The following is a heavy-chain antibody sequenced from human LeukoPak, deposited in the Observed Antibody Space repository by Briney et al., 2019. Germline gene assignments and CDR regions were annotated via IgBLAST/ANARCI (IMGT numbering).Heavy chain of an antibody. V-gene: IGHV1-2*02. CDR2: IKPNSGDT. Sequence: ASVKVSCKASGYSFADYYMHWVRQAPGQGLEWMGWIKPNSGDTRSAQKFQGRVTMTRDKSISTAYMELSSLRYDDTAVYYCATNIFVRDIINWFDPWGQGTLVTVSS. CDR1: GYSFADYY. J-gene: IGHJ5*02. D-gene: IGHD3-10*02. CDR3: ATNIFVRDIINWFDP.